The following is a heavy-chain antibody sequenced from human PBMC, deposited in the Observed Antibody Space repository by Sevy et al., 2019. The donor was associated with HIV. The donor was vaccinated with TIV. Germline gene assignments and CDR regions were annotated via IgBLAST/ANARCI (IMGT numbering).Heavy chain of an antibody. J-gene: IGHJ3*02. D-gene: IGHD3-22*01. CDR1: GFTFITYA. V-gene: IGHV3-23*01. Sequence: GGSRRLSCKPSGFTFITYAMNWVRQAPGKGLEWVSTIYGSGGATYYADSVKGRFTISRDNSKNTLYLQMNSLRTEDSAVYYCAGGRYDSSGSCDAFDIWGQGTMVTVSS. CDR3: AGGRYDSSGSCDAFDI. CDR2: IYGSGGAT.